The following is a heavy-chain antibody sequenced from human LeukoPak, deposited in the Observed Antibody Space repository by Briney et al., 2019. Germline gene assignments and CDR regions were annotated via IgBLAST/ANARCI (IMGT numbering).Heavy chain of an antibody. V-gene: IGHV3-21*01. CDR2: ISSTTSYK. CDR1: GFTFSSCA. CDR3: ARGRSGWSPYYYYGMDV. Sequence: GGSLRLSCAASGFTFSSCAMSWVREAPGKGLEWVSFISSTTSYKYCADSVKGRFTISRDNAKNSLYLQMNSLRAEDTAVYYCARGRSGWSPYYYYGMDVWGQGTTVTVSS. D-gene: IGHD6-19*01. J-gene: IGHJ6*02.